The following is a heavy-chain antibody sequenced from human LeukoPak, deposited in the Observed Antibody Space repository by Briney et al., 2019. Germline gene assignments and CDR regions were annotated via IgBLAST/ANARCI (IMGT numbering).Heavy chain of an antibody. J-gene: IGHJ4*02. Sequence: GRSLRLSCAASGFTFDDYAMHWVRQAPGKGLELVSGISWNSGSIGYADSVKGRFTISRDNAKNSLYLQMNSLRAEDTALYYCAKGLVTAGGVDYFDYWGQGTLVTVSS. D-gene: IGHD2-21*02. CDR3: AKGLVTAGGVDYFDY. V-gene: IGHV3-9*01. CDR1: GFTFDDYA. CDR2: ISWNSGSI.